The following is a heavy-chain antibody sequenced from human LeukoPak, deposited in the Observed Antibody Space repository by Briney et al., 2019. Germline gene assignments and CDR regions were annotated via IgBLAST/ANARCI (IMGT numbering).Heavy chain of an antibody. V-gene: IGHV4-34*01. Sequence: SETLSLTCAVYGGSFSGYYWSWIRQPPGKGLEWIGEINHSGSTNYNPSLKSRVTISVDTSKNQFSLKLSSVTAADTAVYYCARGINGGNSDGVYWGQGTLVTVSS. CDR2: INHSGST. CDR3: ARGINGGNSDGVY. J-gene: IGHJ4*02. CDR1: GGSFSGYY. D-gene: IGHD4-23*01.